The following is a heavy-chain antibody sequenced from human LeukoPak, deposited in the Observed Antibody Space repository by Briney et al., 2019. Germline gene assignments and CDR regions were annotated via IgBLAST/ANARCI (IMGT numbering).Heavy chain of an antibody. J-gene: IGHJ4*02. D-gene: IGHD2-2*01. Sequence: PGGSLRLSCAASGFTFSSYSMNWVRQAPGKGLEWVSFISSSSNYIYYADSVKGRFTISRDNAKNSLYLQMNSLRAEDTAVYYCARGYCSSTNCPIDYWGQGTLVTVS. CDR2: ISSSSNYI. CDR1: GFTFSSYS. V-gene: IGHV3-21*01. CDR3: ARGYCSSTNCPIDY.